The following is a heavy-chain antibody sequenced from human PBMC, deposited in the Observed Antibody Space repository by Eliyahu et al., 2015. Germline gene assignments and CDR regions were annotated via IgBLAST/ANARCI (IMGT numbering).Heavy chain of an antibody. CDR1: GFXLSTSGVG. CDR2: IYWNDDK. CDR3: AHRLRTGAHV. J-gene: IGHJ6*02. V-gene: IGHV2-5*01. Sequence: QITLKESGPTLVKPTQTXTLTCTFXGFXLSTSGVGVGWIRQPPGKALEWLALIYWNDDKRYSPSLKSRLTITKDTSKNQVVLTMTNMDPVDTATYYCAHRLRTGAHVWGQGTTVTVSS.